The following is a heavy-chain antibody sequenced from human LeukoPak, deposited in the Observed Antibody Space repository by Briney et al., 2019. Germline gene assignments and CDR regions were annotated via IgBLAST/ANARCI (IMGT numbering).Heavy chain of an antibody. CDR3: ARSHGGSSNWFDP. CDR2: TYYRSKWYN. J-gene: IGHJ5*02. Sequence: SQTLSLTCAISGDSVSSNSAAWNWIRQSPSRGLEWLGRTYYRSKWYNDYAESVKSRITINPDTSKNQFALQLNSVTPDDTAVYFCARSHGGSSNWFDPWGQGTLVTVSS. V-gene: IGHV6-1*01. D-gene: IGHD2-15*01. CDR1: GDSVSSNSAA.